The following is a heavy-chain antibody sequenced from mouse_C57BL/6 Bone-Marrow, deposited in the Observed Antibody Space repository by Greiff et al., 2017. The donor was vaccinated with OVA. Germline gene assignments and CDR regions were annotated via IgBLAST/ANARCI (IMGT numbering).Heavy chain of an antibody. CDR3: ARLVLWFAY. CDR2: ISSGGSYT. V-gene: IGHV5-6*01. D-gene: IGHD2-2*01. Sequence: EVQLVESGGDLVKPGGSLKLSCAASGFTFSSYGMSWVRQTPDKRLEWVATISSGGSYTYYPDSVKGRFTISRDNAKNTLYLQMSSLKSEDTAMYYCARLVLWFAYWGQGTLVTVSA. CDR1: GFTFSSYG. J-gene: IGHJ3*01.